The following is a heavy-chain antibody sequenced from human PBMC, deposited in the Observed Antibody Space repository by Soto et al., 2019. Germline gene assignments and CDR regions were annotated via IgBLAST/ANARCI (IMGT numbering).Heavy chain of an antibody. J-gene: IGHJ6*02. CDR3: ARDWRATIFGVAFGKRGYGMDV. V-gene: IGHV3-48*03. Sequence: EVQLVESGGDLVQPGVSLRLSCTASGFIFSTYAMNWVRQAQGKGPEWLSYISSSGGVIQYADSLRGRFTVSRENAKNSLYLQLNSLRVEDTAVYYCARDWRATIFGVAFGKRGYGMDVWGQGTTVTVSS. CDR1: GFIFSTYA. D-gene: IGHD3-3*01. CDR2: ISSSGGVI.